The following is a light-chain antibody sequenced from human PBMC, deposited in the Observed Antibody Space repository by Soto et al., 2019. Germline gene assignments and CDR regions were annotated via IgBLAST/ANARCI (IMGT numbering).Light chain of an antibody. CDR1: QGIRNF. CDR3: QKYSSVPV. CDR2: AAS. J-gene: IGKJ3*01. V-gene: IGKV1-27*01. Sequence: DIQMTQSPTSLSASVGERVTITCQASQGIRNFVAWYQQKPGKAPKLLIYAASTLQSGVPSRFSGSGSGTDFTLTINSLQPEDVAPYSCQKYSSVPVFGTGTKVEIK.